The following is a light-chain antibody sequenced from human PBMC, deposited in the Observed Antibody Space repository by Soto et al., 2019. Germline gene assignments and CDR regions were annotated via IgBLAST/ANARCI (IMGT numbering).Light chain of an antibody. J-gene: IGKJ4*01. Sequence: DIQMTQSPSTLSASVGDRVTITCRASQSISSWLAWYQQKPGKAPKLLIYDASSLESGVPSRFSGSGSGTEFTLTISSLQLVVFVIWHRQRSTRYSSSTLGRSGFGG. CDR3: QRSTRYSSSTLGRSG. CDR1: QSISSW. V-gene: IGKV1-5*01. CDR2: DAS.